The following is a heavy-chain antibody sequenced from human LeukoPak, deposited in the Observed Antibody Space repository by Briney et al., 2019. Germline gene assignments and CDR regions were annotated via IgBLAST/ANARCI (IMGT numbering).Heavy chain of an antibody. CDR2: INQDSSEK. D-gene: IGHD6-19*01. Sequence: QSGGSLRLSCIASGFTLSTSWMSWVRQAPGKGVEWVANINQDSSEKLYVDSVKGRFTISRDNAKNSLYLQMNSLTAEDTAVYYCARAHSSGSGDYWGQGTLVTVSS. V-gene: IGHV3-7*01. CDR3: ARAHSSGSGDY. CDR1: GFTLSTSW. J-gene: IGHJ4*02.